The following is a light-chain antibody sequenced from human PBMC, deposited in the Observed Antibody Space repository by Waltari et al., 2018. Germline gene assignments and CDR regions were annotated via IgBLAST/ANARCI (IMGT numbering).Light chain of an antibody. V-gene: IGKV1-5*03. Sequence: DIQMTQSPSTLSASVGDRITITCRASQSISDWLAWYQQKPGKAPKVLIYKAFTLESGVPSRFSGSGFGTEFTLTISSLQPDDFATYYCQQYNTFSVTLGGGTKVEIK. J-gene: IGKJ4*01. CDR3: QQYNTFSVT. CDR1: QSISDW. CDR2: KAF.